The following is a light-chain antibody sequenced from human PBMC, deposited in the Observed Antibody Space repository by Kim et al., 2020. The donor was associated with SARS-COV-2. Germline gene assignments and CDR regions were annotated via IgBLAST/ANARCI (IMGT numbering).Light chain of an antibody. CDR1: HSLVYSDGNTY. J-gene: IGKJ5*01. CDR3: MQGIHPIT. V-gene: IGKV2-30*01. CDR2: KVS. Sequence: DVVMTQSPLSLPVTLGQPASISCRSSHSLVYSDGNTYLNWFQQRPGQSPRRLIYKVSNRDPGVPDRFSGSGSGTDFTLKISRVEAEDVGVYYCMQGIHPITFGQGTRLEIK.